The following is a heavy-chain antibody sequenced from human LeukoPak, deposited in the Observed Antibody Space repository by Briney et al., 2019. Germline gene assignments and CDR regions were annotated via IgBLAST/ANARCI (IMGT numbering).Heavy chain of an antibody. J-gene: IGHJ4*02. V-gene: IGHV3-21*01. CDR2: ISSSSSYI. Sequence: PXGSLXXXXAASGFTFSSYSMNWVRQAPGKGLEWVSSISSSSSYIYYADSVKGRFTISRDNAKNSLYLQMNSLRAEDTAVYYCARDRSRFEYSSSSWDYWGQGTLVTVSS. CDR3: ARDRSRFEYSSSSWDY. CDR1: GFTFSSYS. D-gene: IGHD6-6*01.